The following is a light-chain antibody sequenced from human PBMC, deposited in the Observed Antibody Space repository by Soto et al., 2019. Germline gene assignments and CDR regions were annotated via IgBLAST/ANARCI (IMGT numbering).Light chain of an antibody. J-gene: IGKJ1*01. CDR3: QQYGSSPWT. V-gene: IGKV3-20*01. CDR2: GAS. CDR1: QSISSRY. Sequence: EIVLTQSPGTLSLSPGERATLSCRASQSISSRYLDWYQQKPGQAPRLLIYGASTRATGIPDRFSGSGSGTDVTLTISRLEPEDFAVYYCQQYGSSPWTFGQGTKVEIK.